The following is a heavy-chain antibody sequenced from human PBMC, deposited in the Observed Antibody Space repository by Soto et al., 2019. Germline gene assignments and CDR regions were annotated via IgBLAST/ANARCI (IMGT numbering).Heavy chain of an antibody. Sequence: GGSLRLSCAASGFTFSSYDMHWVRQATGKGLEWVSAIGTAGDTYYPGSVKGRFTISRENAKNSLYLQMNSLRAGDTAVYYCARGGGSYYDLDYWGQGTLVTVSS. D-gene: IGHD1-26*01. V-gene: IGHV3-13*01. CDR2: IGTAGDT. CDR1: GFTFSSYD. J-gene: IGHJ4*02. CDR3: ARGGGSYYDLDY.